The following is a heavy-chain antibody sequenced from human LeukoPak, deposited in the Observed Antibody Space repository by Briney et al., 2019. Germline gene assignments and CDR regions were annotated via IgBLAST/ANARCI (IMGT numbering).Heavy chain of an antibody. J-gene: IGHJ4*02. V-gene: IGHV1-18*01. CDR1: GYTFTSYG. CDR3: ASHKDYGDYYYFDY. D-gene: IGHD4-17*01. Sequence: ASVKVSCKASGYTFTSYGVSWLRQAPGQGLEWMGWISTYNGNTNNKQKLQGRVTMHTDSSTSTVYMELRSLRSDDTAVYYCASHKDYGDYYYFDYWGQGTLVTVSS. CDR2: ISTYNGNT.